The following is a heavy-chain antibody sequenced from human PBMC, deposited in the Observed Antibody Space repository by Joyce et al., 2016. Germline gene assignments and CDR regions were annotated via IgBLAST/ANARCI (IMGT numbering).Heavy chain of an antibody. V-gene: IGHV1-69*06. D-gene: IGHD7-27*01. CDR2: SIPIFATP. J-gene: IGHJ6*03. CDR3: ARGWGIDDLDHYYYLDV. CDR1: GGTFSSYP. Sequence: QVQLVQSGAAVTKPGSSVRVSCQTSGGTFSSYPIGWVRQAPGQGLEWVGVSIPIFATPHDAQKFQGRVTITADKSTGTAYMELSRLRSEDTAVYFCARGWGIDDLDHYYYLDVWGTGTTVTVSS.